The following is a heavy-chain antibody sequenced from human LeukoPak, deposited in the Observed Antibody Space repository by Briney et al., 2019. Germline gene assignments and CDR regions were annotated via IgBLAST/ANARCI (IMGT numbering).Heavy chain of an antibody. CDR3: ARANRYNWNYAFWFDP. Sequence: PSETLSLTCTVSGGSISSYYWSWIRQPAGKGLEWIRRIYTSGSTNYNPSLKSRVTMSVDTSKNQFSLKLSSVTAADTAVYYCARANRYNWNYAFWFDPWGQGTLVTVSS. CDR1: GGSISSYY. J-gene: IGHJ5*02. CDR2: IYTSGST. V-gene: IGHV4-4*07. D-gene: IGHD1-7*01.